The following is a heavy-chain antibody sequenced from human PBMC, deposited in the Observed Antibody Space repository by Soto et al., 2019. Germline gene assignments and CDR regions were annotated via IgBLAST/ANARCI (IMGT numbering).Heavy chain of an antibody. J-gene: IGHJ3*02. CDR1: GYTFTSYG. Sequence: QVQLVQSGAEVKKPGASVKVSCKASGYTFTSYGISWVRQAPGQGLEWMGWISAYNGNTNYAQKLQGRVTMTTDTSTGTAYMELRSLRSDDTAVYYCARVRSMITFGGVIVIADAFDIWGQGTMVTVSS. V-gene: IGHV1-18*01. CDR2: ISAYNGNT. CDR3: ARVRSMITFGGVIVIADAFDI. D-gene: IGHD3-16*02.